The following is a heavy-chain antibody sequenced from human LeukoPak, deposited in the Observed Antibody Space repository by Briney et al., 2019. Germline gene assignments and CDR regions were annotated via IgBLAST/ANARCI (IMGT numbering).Heavy chain of an antibody. J-gene: IGHJ4*02. D-gene: IGHD2-2*01. CDR3: ARDFYHDY. V-gene: IGHV4-59*01. CDR1: GGSISSYY. Sequence: SETLSLTXTVSGGSISSYYWSWIRQPPGKGLEWIGYIYYTGSTNYNPSLQSRVTISVDTSKNQFSLKLTSVTAADTAVYYCARDFYHDYWGQGTLVTVSS. CDR2: IYYTGST.